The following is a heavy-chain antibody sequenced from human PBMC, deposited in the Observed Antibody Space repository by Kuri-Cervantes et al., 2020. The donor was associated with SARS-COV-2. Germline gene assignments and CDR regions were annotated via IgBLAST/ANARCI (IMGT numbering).Heavy chain of an antibody. CDR3: ARVPLVVITTLDAFDI. CDR1: GYTFTGYH. Sequence: ASVKVSCKASGYTFTGYHMHWVRQAPGQGLEWMGWINPNSGGTNYAQKLQGRVTMTTDTSTSTAYMELRSLRSDDTAVYYCARVPLVVITTLDAFDIWGQGTMVTVSS. V-gene: IGHV1-2*02. CDR2: INPNSGGT. J-gene: IGHJ3*02. D-gene: IGHD3-22*01.